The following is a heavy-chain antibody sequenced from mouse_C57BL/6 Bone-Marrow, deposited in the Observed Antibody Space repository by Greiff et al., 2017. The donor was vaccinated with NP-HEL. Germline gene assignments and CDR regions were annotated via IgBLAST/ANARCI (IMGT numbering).Heavy chain of an antibody. CDR3: ASPLGY. CDR1: GYTFTDYY. V-gene: IGHV1-19*01. J-gene: IGHJ3*01. Sequence: EVKLVESGPVLVKPGASVKMSCKASGYTFTDYYMNWVKQSHGKSLEWIGVINPYNGGTSYNQKFKGKATLTVDKSSSTAYMELNSLTSEDSAVYYCASPLGYWGQGTLVTVSA. D-gene: IGHD4-1*01. CDR2: INPYNGGT.